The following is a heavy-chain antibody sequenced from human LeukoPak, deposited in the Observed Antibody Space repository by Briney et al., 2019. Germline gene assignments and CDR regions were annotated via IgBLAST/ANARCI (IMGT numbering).Heavy chain of an antibody. CDR1: GDSMSSGAR. J-gene: IGHJ4*02. CDR2: IYHSGST. V-gene: IGHV4-4*02. Sequence: PSVTLSLTYTVSGDSMSSGARWSWVRQSPGKGLEWIGEIYHSGSTNYNPSLRGRVTLSVDNSNNHFSLDLSSVTAADTAFYYCARRGYSGNEAYFAYWGQGTLVTVSS. CDR3: ARRGYSGNEAYFAY. D-gene: IGHD5-12*01.